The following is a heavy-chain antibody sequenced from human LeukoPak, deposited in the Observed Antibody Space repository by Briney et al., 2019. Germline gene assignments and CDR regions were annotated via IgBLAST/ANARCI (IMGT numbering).Heavy chain of an antibody. D-gene: IGHD4-17*01. J-gene: IGHJ4*02. CDR3: ASHGDSDAYYFDY. CDR2: ISYTGST. CDR1: GGSISSYY. Sequence: PSETLSLTCTVSGGSISSYYWSWIRQPPGPGLELIGYISYTGSTNYNPSLKCRVTISVDTSKNQFSLKLSSVTAADTAVYYCASHGDSDAYYFDYWGQGTLVTVSS. V-gene: IGHV4-59*08.